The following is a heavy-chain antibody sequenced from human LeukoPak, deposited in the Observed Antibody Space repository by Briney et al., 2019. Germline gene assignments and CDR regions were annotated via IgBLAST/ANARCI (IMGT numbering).Heavy chain of an antibody. J-gene: IGHJ4*02. CDR1: GYTFTGYY. V-gene: IGHV1-2*02. Sequence: ASVKVSCKASGYTFTGYYMHWVRQAPGQGVEWMGWINPNSGGTNYAQKFQGRVTMTRDTSISTAYMELSRLRSDDTAVYYCARGWSLLWFGEGYFDYWGQGTLVTVSS. D-gene: IGHD3-10*01. CDR2: INPNSGGT. CDR3: ARGWSLLWFGEGYFDY.